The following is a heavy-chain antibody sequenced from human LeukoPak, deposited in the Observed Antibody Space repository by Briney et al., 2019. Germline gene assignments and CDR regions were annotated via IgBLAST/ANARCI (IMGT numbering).Heavy chain of an antibody. J-gene: IGHJ4*02. CDR2: INSDGSSR. CDR1: GFTFSNYW. Sequence: GGTLRLSCAASGFTFSNYWLHWVRQAPGKGLVWVSRINSDGSSRNYADAVKGRFTISRDNAKNTLYLQMNSLRAEDTAVYYCASASSHRIAAGGDYWGQGTLVTVSS. V-gene: IGHV3-74*01. D-gene: IGHD6-13*01. CDR3: ASASSHRIAAGGDY.